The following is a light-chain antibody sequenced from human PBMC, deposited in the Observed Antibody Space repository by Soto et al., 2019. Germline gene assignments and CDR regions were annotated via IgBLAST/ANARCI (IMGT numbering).Light chain of an antibody. CDR2: GAS. J-gene: IGKJ2*01. CDR1: QSVSSN. Sequence: EIVMTQSPATLSVSPGERVTLSCRASQSVSSNLAWYQQKPGQAPRLLIYGASTRATAFPARFSGSGSGTEFTLTISSLQSEDFAVYYCQQYNNWPYTFGQGTKLEIK. CDR3: QQYNNWPYT. V-gene: IGKV3-15*01.